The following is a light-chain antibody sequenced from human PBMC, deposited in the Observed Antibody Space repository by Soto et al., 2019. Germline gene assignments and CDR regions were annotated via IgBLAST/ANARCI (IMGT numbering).Light chain of an antibody. CDR3: MQSIHWPYT. CDR1: QRLVHTNGNTY. J-gene: IGKJ2*01. Sequence: DIVMTQSPLSLPVTLGQPASISCRSSQRLVHTNGNTYLNWFQQRPGQSPRRLIYKVSNRDSGVPDRFSGSGSGTDFTMRISRVEAEDVGVYYCMQSIHWPYTFGQGTKVDIK. V-gene: IGKV2-30*02. CDR2: KVS.